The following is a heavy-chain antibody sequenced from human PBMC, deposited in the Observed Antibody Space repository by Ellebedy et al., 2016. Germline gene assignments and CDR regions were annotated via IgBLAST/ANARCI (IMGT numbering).Heavy chain of an antibody. Sequence: GESLKISXAASGFTFSSYSMNWVPRPPGTGLEWVSSISSSSSYIYYADSVKGRFTISRDNAKNSLYLQMNSLRAEDTAVYYCARCRKAAAAPGYYYYYYMDVWGKGTTVTVSS. CDR2: ISSSSSYI. CDR1: GFTFSSYS. D-gene: IGHD6-13*01. V-gene: IGHV3-21*04. CDR3: ARCRKAAAAPGYYYYYYMDV. J-gene: IGHJ6*03.